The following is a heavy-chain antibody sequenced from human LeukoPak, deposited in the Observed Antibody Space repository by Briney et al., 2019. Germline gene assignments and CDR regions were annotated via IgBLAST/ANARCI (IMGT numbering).Heavy chain of an antibody. D-gene: IGHD3-16*01. J-gene: IGHJ4*02. V-gene: IGHV4-59*01. CDR3: ARRLTTRSYYFDY. CDR1: GGSLSIDY. Sequence: SETLSLTCTLSGGSLSIDYWSCIRQPPGKGREGCGDIYYSRTTNYNSSLKRRVTITVDTSKNQFSLRLSSVTAADTALYYCARRLTTRSYYFDYWGQGTLVTVSS. CDR2: IYYSRTT.